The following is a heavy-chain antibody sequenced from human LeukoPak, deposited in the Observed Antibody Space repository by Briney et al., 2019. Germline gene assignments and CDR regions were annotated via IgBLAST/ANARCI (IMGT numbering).Heavy chain of an antibody. V-gene: IGHV3-23*01. CDR1: GFTFSNYA. CDR3: AKGRGYYTGGSCYSDY. Sequence: DPGGSLRLSCTASGFTFSNYAMSWVRQAPGKGLEWVSTISGSDGSTYYADSVKGRFTISRDNSKNTLYLQMNSLRVEDTATYYCAKGRGYYTGGSCYSDYWGQGTLVTVSS. CDR2: ISGSDGST. D-gene: IGHD2-15*01. J-gene: IGHJ4*02.